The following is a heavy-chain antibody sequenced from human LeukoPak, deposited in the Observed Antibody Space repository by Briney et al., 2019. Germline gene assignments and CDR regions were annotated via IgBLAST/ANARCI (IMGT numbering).Heavy chain of an antibody. V-gene: IGHV3-21*04. Sequence: GGSLRLSCAASGFTFSSYSMNWVRQAPGKGLEWVSSISSSSSYIYYADSVKGRFTISRDNAKNSLYLQMNSLRAEDTAVYYCAKAGSEDYFDSSGWIDYWGQGTLVTVSS. CDR2: ISSSSSYI. D-gene: IGHD3-22*01. CDR1: GFTFSSYS. CDR3: AKAGSEDYFDSSGWIDY. J-gene: IGHJ4*02.